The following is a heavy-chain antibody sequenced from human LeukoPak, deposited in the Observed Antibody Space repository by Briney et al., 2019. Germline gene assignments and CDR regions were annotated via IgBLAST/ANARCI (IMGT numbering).Heavy chain of an antibody. V-gene: IGHV1-2*02. CDR1: GYTFTGYY. Sequence: ASVKVSCKASGYTFTGYYMHWVRQAPGQGLEWMGWINPNSGGTNYAQKFQGRVAMTRDTSISTAYMELSRLRSDDTAVYYCARAPRSSYYDSSGSWGQGTLVTVSS. CDR2: INPNSGGT. D-gene: IGHD3-22*01. CDR3: ARAPRSSYYDSSGS. J-gene: IGHJ4*02.